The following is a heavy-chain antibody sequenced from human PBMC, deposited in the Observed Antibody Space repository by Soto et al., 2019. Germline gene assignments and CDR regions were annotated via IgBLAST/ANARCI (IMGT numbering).Heavy chain of an antibody. J-gene: IGHJ4*02. CDR3: AREGDLRYFDWLSVYFDY. CDR1: GFTFSSYS. CDR2: ISSSSSTI. V-gene: IGHV3-48*01. D-gene: IGHD3-9*01. Sequence: GGSLRLSCAASGFTFSSYSMNWVRQAPGKGLEWVSYISSSSSTIYYADSVKGRFTISRDNAKNSLYLQMNSLRAEDTAVYYCAREGDLRYFDWLSVYFDYWGQGTLVTVSS.